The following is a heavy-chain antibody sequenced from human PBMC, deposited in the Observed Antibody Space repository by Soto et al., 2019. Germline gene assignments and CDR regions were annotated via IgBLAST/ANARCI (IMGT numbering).Heavy chain of an antibody. J-gene: IGHJ4*02. V-gene: IGHV3-7*01. CDR1: GFTFSSYW. CDR2: IKQDGSEK. CDR3: AREPARFLKWLSHPLDY. D-gene: IGHD3-3*01. Sequence: PGGSLRLSCAASGFTFSSYWMSWVRQAPGKGLEWVANIKQDGSEKYYVDSVKGRFTISRDNAKNSLYLQMNSLRAEDTAVYYCAREPARFLKWLSHPLDYWGQGTLVTVSS.